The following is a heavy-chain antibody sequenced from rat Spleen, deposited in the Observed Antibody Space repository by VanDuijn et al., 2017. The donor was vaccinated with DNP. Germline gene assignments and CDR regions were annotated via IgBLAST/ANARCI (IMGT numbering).Heavy chain of an antibody. J-gene: IGHJ4*01. V-gene: IGHV2-63*01. CDR3: ARDGPTGAMIA. CDR2: IWFDGDT. Sequence: QVQLKESGPGLVQPSETLSLTCTVSGFSLTSYSVTWVRQPSGKGPEWMGKIWFDGDTAFNSALKSRLSITRDTSTNQVFLKMHSLQIDDTGTYYCARDGPTGAMIAWGQGISVTVSS. CDR1: GFSLTSYS. D-gene: IGHD1-12*01.